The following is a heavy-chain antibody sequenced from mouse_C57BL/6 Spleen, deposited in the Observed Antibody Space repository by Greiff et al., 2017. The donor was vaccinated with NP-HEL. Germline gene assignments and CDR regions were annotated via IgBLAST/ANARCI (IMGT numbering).Heavy chain of an antibody. Sequence: QVQLQQPGAELVKPGASVKMSCKASGYTFTSYWITWVKQRPGQGLEWIGDIYPGSGSTNYNEKFKSKATLTVDTSSSTAYMQLSSLTSEDSAVYYCAKIYYGSSYQVTYWGQGTLVTVSA. J-gene: IGHJ3*01. V-gene: IGHV1-55*01. CDR1: GYTFTSYW. D-gene: IGHD1-1*01. CDR3: AKIYYGSSYQVTY. CDR2: IYPGSGST.